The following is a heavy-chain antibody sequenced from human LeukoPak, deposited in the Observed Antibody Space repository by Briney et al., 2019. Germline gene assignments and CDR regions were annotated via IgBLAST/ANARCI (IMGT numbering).Heavy chain of an antibody. D-gene: IGHD6-13*01. CDR1: GCSISSYY. Sequence: SETLSLTCTVSGCSISSYYWSWLRQPPGEGLEWIWYIYTSGSTNYNPYLKSRVTISVETSKNQSSLELSYVTRADTAVYYCARFVGSSPPYYFDYWGQGTLVTVSS. V-gene: IGHV4-4*09. CDR3: ARFVGSSPPYYFDY. CDR2: IYTSGST. J-gene: IGHJ4*02.